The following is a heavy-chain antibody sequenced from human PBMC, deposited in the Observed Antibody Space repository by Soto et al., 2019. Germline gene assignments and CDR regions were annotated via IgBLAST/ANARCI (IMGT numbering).Heavy chain of an antibody. V-gene: IGHV4-59*01. CDR3: ARFGRMGFDY. J-gene: IGHJ4*02. Sequence: SETLSLTCTVSGGPINSYYWSWIRQSPGKGLEYIGYIYYIGTTNYNPSLESRVTISIDNSKSQFSLKLTSVTAADTAVYYCARFGRMGFDYWGQGTQVTVS. CDR1: GGPINSYY. D-gene: IGHD2-8*01. CDR2: IYYIGTT.